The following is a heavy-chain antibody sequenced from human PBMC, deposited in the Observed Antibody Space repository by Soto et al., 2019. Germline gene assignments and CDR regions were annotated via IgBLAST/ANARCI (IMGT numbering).Heavy chain of an antibody. J-gene: IGHJ3*01. CDR1: GFMFSSYG. CDR3: AKQYTDLVIGAFDV. D-gene: IGHD2-2*01. V-gene: IGHV3-30*18. CDR2: ISYGGTYK. Sequence: QVQLVESGGGVVQPGRSLRLSCAASGFMFSSYGIHWVRQAPGRGLEWVAVISYGGTYKYYADSVKGRFTLSRDNSENTVSLQMTSLRPEDTAVYYCAKQYTDLVIGAFDVWGPGAMVTVSS.